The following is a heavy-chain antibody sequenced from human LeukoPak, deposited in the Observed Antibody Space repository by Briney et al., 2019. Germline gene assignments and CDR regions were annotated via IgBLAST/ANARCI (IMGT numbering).Heavy chain of an antibody. D-gene: IGHD4-23*01. CDR3: AREKTTVVTHFDY. J-gene: IGHJ4*02. V-gene: IGHV4-39*07. Sequence: SETLSLTCTVSGGSISSSSYSWGWIRQPPGKGLEWIGSIYYSGSTYYNPSLKSRVTISVDTSKNQFSLKLSSVTAADTAVYYCAREKTTVVTHFDYWGQGTLVTVSS. CDR2: IYYSGST. CDR1: GGSISSSSYS.